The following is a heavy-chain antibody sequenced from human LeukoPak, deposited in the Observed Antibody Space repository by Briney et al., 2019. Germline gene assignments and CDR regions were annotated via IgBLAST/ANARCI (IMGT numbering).Heavy chain of an antibody. V-gene: IGHV4-59*01. D-gene: IGHD2-15*01. CDR2: IYYSGST. CDR1: GGSISSYY. CDR3: AREHCSGGSCYYFDY. Sequence: SETLSLTCTVSGGSISSYYWSWTRQPPGKGLEWIGYIYYSGSTNYNPSLKSRVTISVDTSKNQFSLKLSSVTAADTAVYYCAREHCSGGSCYYFDYWGQGTLVTVSS. J-gene: IGHJ4*02.